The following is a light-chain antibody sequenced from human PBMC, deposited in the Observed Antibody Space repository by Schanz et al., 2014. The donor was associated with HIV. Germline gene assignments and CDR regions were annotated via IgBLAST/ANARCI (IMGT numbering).Light chain of an antibody. Sequence: EIVLTQSPGTLSLSPGERVTLSCRASQSVGSSYLAWYQQKPGQAPRLLIYGASSRATGIPDRFSGSGSGTXXTLTISRLEPEDFAVYYCQQYGSSPLFTFGPWT. V-gene: IGKV3-20*01. CDR2: GAS. CDR3: QQYGSSPLFT. J-gene: IGKJ3*01. CDR1: QSVGSSY.